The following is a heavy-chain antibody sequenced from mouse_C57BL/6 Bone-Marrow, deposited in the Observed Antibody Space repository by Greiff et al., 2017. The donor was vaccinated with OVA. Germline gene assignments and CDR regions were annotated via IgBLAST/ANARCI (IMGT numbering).Heavy chain of an antibody. CDR1: GFNIKNTY. CDR3: ARDYYGSSWGNYFDY. Sequence: VQLQQSVAELVRPGASVKLSCTASGFNIKNTYMHWVKQRPEQGLEWIGRIDPANGNTKYAPKFQGKATITADTSSNTAYLQLSSLTSEDTAIYYCARDYYGSSWGNYFDYWGQGPLSQSPQ. J-gene: IGHJ2*01. V-gene: IGHV14-3*01. CDR2: IDPANGNT. D-gene: IGHD1-1*01.